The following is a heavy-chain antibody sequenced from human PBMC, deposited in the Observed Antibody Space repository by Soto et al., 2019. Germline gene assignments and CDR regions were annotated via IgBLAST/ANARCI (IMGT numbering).Heavy chain of an antibody. CDR2: ISDSGGSS. J-gene: IGHJ1*01. V-gene: IGHV3-23*01. CDR1: GFSFGNYV. D-gene: IGHD3-3*01. CDR3: TKGGDSWSGYAQH. Sequence: EVQLLQSGGGLVQPGGSLRLSCAASGFSFGNYVMNWLRQAPGKGLEWVSGISDSGGSSSSADSVKGRFTVSRDNSKNTLYLEKDSRTGHDTTVYYCTKGGDSWSGYAQHWGQGALVTVAS.